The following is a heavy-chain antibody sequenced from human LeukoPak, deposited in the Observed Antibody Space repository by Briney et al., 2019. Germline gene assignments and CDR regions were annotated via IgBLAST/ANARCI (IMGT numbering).Heavy chain of an antibody. J-gene: IGHJ4*02. CDR3: TKSFWSGYTYYFDY. D-gene: IGHD3-3*01. Sequence: GGSLRLSCAASGFTFSDYGMHWVRQAPGKGLEWVAFIRYDGSNECYVDSVKGRFTVSRDNSKNTLYLQMNSLRAEDTAVYYCTKSFWSGYTYYFDYWGQGTLVTVSS. CDR1: GFTFSDYG. CDR2: IRYDGSNE. V-gene: IGHV3-30*02.